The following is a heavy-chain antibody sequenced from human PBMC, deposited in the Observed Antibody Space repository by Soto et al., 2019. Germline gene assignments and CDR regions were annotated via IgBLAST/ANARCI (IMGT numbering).Heavy chain of an antibody. V-gene: IGHV5-51*01. CDR1: GYSFTNYW. D-gene: IGHD4-17*01. CDR2: IYPSDSDT. J-gene: IGHJ5*02. Sequence: GESLKISCKGSGYSFTNYWIAWVRQMPGKGLEYMGIIYPSDSDTRYSPSFQGQVTISADKSISTAYLQWSSLKASDTAIYYCARHGFYGDYSSNYFDPWGQGTLVTVSS. CDR3: ARHGFYGDYSSNYFDP.